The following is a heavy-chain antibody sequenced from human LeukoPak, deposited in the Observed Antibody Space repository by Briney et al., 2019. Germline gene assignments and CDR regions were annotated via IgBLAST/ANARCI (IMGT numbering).Heavy chain of an antibody. CDR1: ASTLTELS. Sequence: TSVKLSCKVSASTLTELSLHRVRQPPGTGLGWKGGFDPEDGETIYAQKFHGRVTLTEDTSTDTAYMELSSLRSEDTAVYYCLTGQLVPGRLGGYFAYCGQGALVTVSS. J-gene: IGHJ4*02. V-gene: IGHV1-24*01. CDR2: FDPEDGET. D-gene: IGHD6-6*01. CDR3: LTGQLVPGRLGGYFAY.